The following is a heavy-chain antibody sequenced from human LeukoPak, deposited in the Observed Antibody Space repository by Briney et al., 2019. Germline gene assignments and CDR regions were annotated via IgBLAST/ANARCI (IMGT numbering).Heavy chain of an antibody. CDR3: ARENQGGSDY. CDR2: ITPDGGST. Sequence: GGSLRLSCAASGFTLSGYVMHWVRQAPGKGPESVSAITPDGGSTYYANSVKGRFTISRDNSKNTLYLQMGSLTTEDMAVYYCARENQGGSDYWGQGTLVIVSS. V-gene: IGHV3-64*01. D-gene: IGHD1-14*01. J-gene: IGHJ4*02. CDR1: GFTLSGYV.